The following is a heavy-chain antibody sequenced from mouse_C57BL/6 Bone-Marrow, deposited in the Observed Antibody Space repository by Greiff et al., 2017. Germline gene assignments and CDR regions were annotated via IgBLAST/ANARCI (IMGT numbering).Heavy chain of an antibody. V-gene: IGHV1-19*01. CDR2: INPYNGGT. CDR3: ARRVIYYGDYYYAMDY. J-gene: IGHJ4*01. Sequence: EVQLQQSGPVLVKPGASVKMSCKASGYTFTDYYMNWVKQSHGKSLEWIGVINPYNGGTSYNQKFKGKATLTVDKSSSTAYMELNSLTSEDSAVYYCARRVIYYGDYYYAMDYWGQGTSVTVSS. D-gene: IGHD2-13*01. CDR1: GYTFTDYY.